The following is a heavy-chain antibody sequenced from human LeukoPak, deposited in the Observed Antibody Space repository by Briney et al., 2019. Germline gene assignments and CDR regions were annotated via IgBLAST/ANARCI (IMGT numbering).Heavy chain of an antibody. CDR3: AKVSPNGRAFDC. V-gene: IGHV3-53*01. CDR2: IYSGGST. D-gene: IGHD2-8*01. Sequence: PGGSLRLSCAAYGFTVSSNYVSWDRQGPGKGLEWVSIIYSGGSTYYADSVKGRFTIYRDNSKHTLYLQMNSLRAEDTAVYYFAKVSPNGRAFDCWGQGTLVTVSS. CDR1: GFTVSSNY. J-gene: IGHJ4*02.